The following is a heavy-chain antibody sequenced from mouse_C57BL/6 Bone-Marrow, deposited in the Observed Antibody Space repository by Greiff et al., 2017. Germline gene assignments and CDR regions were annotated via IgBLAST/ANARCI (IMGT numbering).Heavy chain of an antibody. D-gene: IGHD2-1*01. CDR2: INPSTGGT. J-gene: IGHJ4*01. CDR1: GYSFTGYY. CDR3: ARDPSDGNYPYYYAMDY. Sequence: VQLQQSGPELVKPGASVKISCKASGYSFTGYYMHWVKQSSEKSLEWIGEINPSTGGTSYNQKFKGKATLTVDKSSSTAYMQLKSLTSEDSAVYYCARDPSDGNYPYYYAMDYWGQGTSVTVSS. V-gene: IGHV1-43*01.